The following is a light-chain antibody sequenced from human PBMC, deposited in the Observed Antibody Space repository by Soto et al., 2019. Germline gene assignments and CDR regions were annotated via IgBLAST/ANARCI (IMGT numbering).Light chain of an antibody. Sequence: EIVLTQSPAILSMSPGERATLSCRASQSVSSYFAWYQQKPGQAPRLLIYDSSNSATGVPARFSGSGSGTDFTLNISSLEPEDFAVYYYQQRRYWPVTCSQGTKV. CDR3: QQRRYWPVT. V-gene: IGKV3-11*01. CDR2: DSS. CDR1: QSVSSY. J-gene: IGKJ1*01.